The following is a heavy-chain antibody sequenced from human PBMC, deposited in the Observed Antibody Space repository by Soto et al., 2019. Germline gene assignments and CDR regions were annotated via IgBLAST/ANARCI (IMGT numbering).Heavy chain of an antibody. CDR1: GGSISSGCYY. CDR2: IYYSGST. D-gene: IGHD1-20*01. CDR3: ARSITVIATSQFDY. V-gene: IGHV4-31*03. Sequence: SETLSLTCTVSGGSISSGCYYWSWIRQHPGKGLEWIGYIYYSGSTYYNPSLKSRLTISVDTSKNQFSLKLSSVTAADTAVYYCARSITVIATSQFDYVGQGTPVTSPQ. J-gene: IGHJ4*02.